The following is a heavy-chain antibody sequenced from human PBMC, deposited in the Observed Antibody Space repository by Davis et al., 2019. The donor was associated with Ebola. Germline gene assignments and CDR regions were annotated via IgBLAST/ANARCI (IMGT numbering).Heavy chain of an antibody. Sequence: GESLKISCAASGFTVSSNYMSWVRQAPGKGLEWVSVIYSAGSTYYAGSVKGRFTISRDNSRNTLYLQMNSLRAEDTAVYYCAKGSGGGCYSGLDFWGQGTLVTVSS. CDR3: AKGSGGGCYSGLDF. D-gene: IGHD2-15*01. CDR2: IYSAGST. V-gene: IGHV3-53*01. J-gene: IGHJ4*02. CDR1: GFTVSSNY.